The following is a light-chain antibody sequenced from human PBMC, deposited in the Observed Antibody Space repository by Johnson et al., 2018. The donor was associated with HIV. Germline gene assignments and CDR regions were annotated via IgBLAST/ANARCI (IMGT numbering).Light chain of an antibody. CDR2: DNN. Sequence: QSVLTQPPSVSAAPGEKVNISCSGSSSNIENDYVSWYQQLPGTAPKLLIYDNNKRPSGIPDRFSGSKSGTSATLDITGLQTGDEADYYCGTWDSSLGAYVFGTGTKVTVL. CDR1: SSNIENDY. V-gene: IGLV1-51*01. CDR3: GTWDSSLGAYV. J-gene: IGLJ1*01.